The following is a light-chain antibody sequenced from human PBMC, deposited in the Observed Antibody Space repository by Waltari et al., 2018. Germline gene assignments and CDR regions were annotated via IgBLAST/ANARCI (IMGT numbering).Light chain of an antibody. Sequence: SSELTQVPPVSVALGQTVSITCQGDSLRNIYANGYQQKPGQAPVLVIFGKNSRPAGIPDRFSGSTSGNTASVTITGAQAEDEADYYCNSRDSSGDHVIFGGGTKLTVL. CDR3: NSRDSSGDHVI. CDR2: GKN. V-gene: IGLV3-19*01. J-gene: IGLJ2*01. CDR1: SLRNIY.